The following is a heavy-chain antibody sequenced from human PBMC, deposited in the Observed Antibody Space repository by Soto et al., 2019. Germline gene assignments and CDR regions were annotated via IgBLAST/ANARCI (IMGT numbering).Heavy chain of an antibody. CDR1: GYTFTGYY. J-gene: IGHJ4*02. D-gene: IGHD1-20*01. Sequence: QVQLVQSGAEVKKPGASVKVSCKASGYTFTGYYMHWVRQAPGQGLEWMGWINPNSGGTNYAQKLQGWVTMTRDTSISTAYMELSRLRSDDTAVYYCARVGVDNWNDEGGSFAYEDWGQGTLVTV. CDR3: ARVGVDNWNDEGGSFAYED. V-gene: IGHV1-2*04. CDR2: INPNSGGT.